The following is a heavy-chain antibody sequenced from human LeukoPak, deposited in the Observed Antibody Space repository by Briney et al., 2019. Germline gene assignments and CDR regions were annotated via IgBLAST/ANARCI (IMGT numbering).Heavy chain of an antibody. CDR2: ISAYNGNT. D-gene: IGHD4-11*01. Sequence: GASVKVSCKASGYSFTHYGISWVRQAPGQGLEWMGWISAYNGNTNYAQKLQGRVTMTTDTSTSTAYMELRSLRSDDTAVYYCARDRGSFSNYGKADAFDLWGQGTIFSVSS. J-gene: IGHJ3*01. CDR1: GYSFTHYG. CDR3: ARDRGSFSNYGKADAFDL. V-gene: IGHV1-18*01.